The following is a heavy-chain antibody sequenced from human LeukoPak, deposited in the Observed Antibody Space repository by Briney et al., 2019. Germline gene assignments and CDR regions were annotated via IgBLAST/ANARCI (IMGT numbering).Heavy chain of an antibody. CDR1: GASISSYY. CDR2: ISYSGST. V-gene: IGHV4-59*08. J-gene: IGHJ4*02. CDR3: ARHPELYFFDY. Sequence: SETLSLTCTVSGASISSYYWSWIRQPPGEGLEWIGYISYSGSTNYNPSLKSRVTISADTSKNQVSLTLSSVTGADTAVYYCARHPELYFFDYWGQGTLVTVSS. D-gene: IGHD3-10*01.